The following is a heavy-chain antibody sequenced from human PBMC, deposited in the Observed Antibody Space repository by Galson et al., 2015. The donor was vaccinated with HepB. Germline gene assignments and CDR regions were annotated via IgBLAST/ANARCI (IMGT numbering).Heavy chain of an antibody. CDR3: ARGVPVAALGSFDI. CDR1: GYIFTRFA. Sequence: SCKASGYIFTRFAINWVRQAPGQGLEWMGWISIKEDGSEKYYVDSVKGRFTISRDNAKNSLYLQMSSLRAEDTAAYYCARGVPVAALGSFDIWGQGTMVTVSS. J-gene: IGHJ3*02. CDR2: IKEDGSEK. V-gene: IGHV3-7*02. D-gene: IGHD6-19*01.